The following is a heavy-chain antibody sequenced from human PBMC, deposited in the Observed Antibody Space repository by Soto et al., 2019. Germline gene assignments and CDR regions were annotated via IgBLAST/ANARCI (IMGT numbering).Heavy chain of an antibody. D-gene: IGHD6-13*01. CDR3: ARGRGAAAAAFDY. Sequence: QVQLVESGGGVVQPGRSLRLSCAASGFTFSSYAMHWVRQAPGKGLEWVAVISYDGSNKYYADSVKGRFTISRDNSKNTLYLQMNSLRAEDTAVYYCARGRGAAAAAFDYWGQGTLVTVSS. CDR2: ISYDGSNK. CDR1: GFTFSSYA. V-gene: IGHV3-30-3*01. J-gene: IGHJ4*02.